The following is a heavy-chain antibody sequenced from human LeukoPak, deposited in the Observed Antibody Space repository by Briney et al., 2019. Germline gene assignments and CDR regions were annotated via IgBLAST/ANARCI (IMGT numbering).Heavy chain of an antibody. Sequence: PGGSLRLSCAASGFTFNTYTMHWVRQAPGKGLEWVAVISSDGSSKYYADSVKGRFTISRDNSKNTLYLQMNSLRAEDTAVYYCARDYYDSSGYPLDYWGQGTLVTVSS. J-gene: IGHJ4*02. D-gene: IGHD3-22*01. CDR3: ARDYYDSSGYPLDY. V-gene: IGHV3-30*14. CDR2: ISSDGSSK. CDR1: GFTFNTYT.